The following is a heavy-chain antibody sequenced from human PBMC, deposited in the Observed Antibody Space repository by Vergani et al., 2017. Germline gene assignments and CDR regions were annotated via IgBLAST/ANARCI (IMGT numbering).Heavy chain of an antibody. CDR1: GFTFDDYA. D-gene: IGHD5/OR15-5a*01. CDR3: AKVLYSVYDRGAFDI. Sequence: EVQLVESGGGLVQPGRSLRLSCAASGFTFDDYAMHWVRQAPGKGLEWVSGISWNSGSIGYADSVKGRFTISRDNAKNSLYLQMNSLRAEETALYYCAKVLYSVYDRGAFDIWGQGTMVTVSS. J-gene: IGHJ3*02. V-gene: IGHV3-9*01. CDR2: ISWNSGSI.